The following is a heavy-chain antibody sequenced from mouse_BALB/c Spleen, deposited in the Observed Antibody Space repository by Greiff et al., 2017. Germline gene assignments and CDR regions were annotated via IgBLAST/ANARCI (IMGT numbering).Heavy chain of an antibody. J-gene: IGHJ4*01. CDR2: ISDGGSYT. Sequence: EVKLVESGGGLVKPGGSLKLSCAASGFTFSDYYMYWVRQTPEKRLEWVATISDGGSYTYYPDSVKGRFTISRDNARNILYLQMSSLRSEDTAMYYCARAYGNYAMDYWGQGTSVTVAS. V-gene: IGHV5-4*02. CDR1: GFTFSDYY. D-gene: IGHD2-1*01. CDR3: ARAYGNYAMDY.